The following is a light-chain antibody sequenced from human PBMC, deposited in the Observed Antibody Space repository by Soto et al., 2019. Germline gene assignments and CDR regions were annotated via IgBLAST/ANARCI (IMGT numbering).Light chain of an antibody. CDR3: QQYNNWPRT. CDR1: QSVNNN. CDR2: GAS. V-gene: IGKV3-15*01. J-gene: IGKJ1*01. Sequence: EIVITHSPAALSASPGERATLSCRASQSVNNNLAWYQHRPGQAPRLLIYGASTRATGIPARFSGSGSGTEFTLTISSLQSEDFAVYYCQQYNNWPRTFGQGTKVDVK.